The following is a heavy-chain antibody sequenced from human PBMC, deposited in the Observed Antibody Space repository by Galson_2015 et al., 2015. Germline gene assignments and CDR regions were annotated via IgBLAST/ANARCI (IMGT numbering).Heavy chain of an antibody. D-gene: IGHD2-15*01. V-gene: IGHV5-51*01. CDR3: ARLLRYCSGGSCYYTRFDY. CDR1: GYSFTTCW. CDR2: IYPGDSDT. J-gene: IGHJ4*02. Sequence: QSGAEVKKPGESLKISCKGSGYSFTTCWIGWVRQMPGKGLEWMGIIYPGDSDTRYSPSFQGQVTISADKSITTAYLQWSSLKASDTAMYFCARLLRYCSGGSCYYTRFDYWGQGTLVTVSS.